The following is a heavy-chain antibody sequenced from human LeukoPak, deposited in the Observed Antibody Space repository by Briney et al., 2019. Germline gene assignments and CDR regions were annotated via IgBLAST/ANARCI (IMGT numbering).Heavy chain of an antibody. Sequence: GGSLRLSCAASGFTFGSYGMHWVRQAPGKGLELVAVIWYDGSHQHYTDSVKGRFTVSRDNSKNTLFLQMDGLRAEDTAVYYCASEKFHTGSHTTPDYWGQGTLVTVSS. D-gene: IGHD1-26*01. CDR3: ASEKFHTGSHTTPDY. CDR1: GFTFGSYG. V-gene: IGHV3-33*01. J-gene: IGHJ4*02. CDR2: IWYDGSHQ.